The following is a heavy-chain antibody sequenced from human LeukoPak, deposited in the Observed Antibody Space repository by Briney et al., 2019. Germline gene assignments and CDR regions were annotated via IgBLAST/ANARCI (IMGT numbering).Heavy chain of an antibody. CDR2: ISGVGDST. V-gene: IGHV3-23*01. J-gene: IGHJ4*02. D-gene: IGHD6-25*01. CDR3: LCRGMSGRSAARAPAY. Sequence: GGSLRLSCSASGFMFRNFAMSWVRQAPGKGLEWVSSISGVGDSTYYADSVKGRFTISRDNSKNILFVEINSLKADDTAIYYCLCRGMSGRSAARAPAYSGQGTLVTVSS. CDR1: GFMFRNFA.